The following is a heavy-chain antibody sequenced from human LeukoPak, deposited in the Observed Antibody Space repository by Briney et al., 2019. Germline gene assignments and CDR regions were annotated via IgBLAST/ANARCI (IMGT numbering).Heavy chain of an antibody. J-gene: IGHJ4*02. Sequence: GASVKVSCKASGYTFTSYYMHWVRQAPGQGLEWMGWITPNSGGTNYAQRFQGRVTMTRDTSISTAYMELSRLRSDDTALYYCAREFDSSGSSYDYWGEGTLVTVSS. CDR3: AREFDSSGSSYDY. CDR2: ITPNSGGT. D-gene: IGHD3-22*01. CDR1: GYTFTSYY. V-gene: IGHV1-2*02.